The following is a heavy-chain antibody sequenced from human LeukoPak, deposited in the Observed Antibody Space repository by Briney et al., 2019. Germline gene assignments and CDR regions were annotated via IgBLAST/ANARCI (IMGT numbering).Heavy chain of an antibody. CDR3: AKDRRIAAAGPFDY. D-gene: IGHD6-13*01. CDR1: GFTFSSYG. J-gene: IGHJ4*02. V-gene: IGHV3-30*18. Sequence: GRSLRLSCAASGFTFSSYGMHWVRQAPGKGLEWVAVISYDGSNKYYADSVKGRFTISRDNSKNTLYLQMNSLRAEDTAVYYCAKDRRIAAAGPFDYWGQGTLVTVSS. CDR2: ISYDGSNK.